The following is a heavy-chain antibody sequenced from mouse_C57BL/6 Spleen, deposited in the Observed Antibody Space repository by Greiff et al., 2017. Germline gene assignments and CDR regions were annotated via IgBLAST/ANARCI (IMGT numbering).Heavy chain of an antibody. D-gene: IGHD2-3*01. CDR2: IYPRSGNT. Sequence: VQLQQSGAELARPGASVKLSCKASGYTFTSYGISWVKQRTGQGLEWIGEIYPRSGNTYYNEKFKGKATLTADKSSSTAYMELRSLTSEDSAVYFCARWGSIYDGYSLFAYWGQGTLVTVSA. CDR1: GYTFTSYG. CDR3: ARWGSIYDGYSLFAY. J-gene: IGHJ3*01. V-gene: IGHV1-81*01.